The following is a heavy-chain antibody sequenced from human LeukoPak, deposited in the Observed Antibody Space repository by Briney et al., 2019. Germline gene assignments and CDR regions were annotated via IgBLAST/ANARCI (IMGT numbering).Heavy chain of an antibody. CDR3: AKARSRNSXXXYGDY. D-gene: IGHD1-26*01. V-gene: IGHV3-23*01. Sequence: GGSLRLSSAASGFTFSSYAMSWVRQAPGKGLEWVSAISGSGGSTYYADSVKGRFTISRDNSKNTLYLQMNSLRAEDTAVYYCAKARSRNSXXXYGDYWGQGTLVTVSS. CDR1: GFTFSSYA. CDR2: ISGSGGST. J-gene: IGHJ4*02.